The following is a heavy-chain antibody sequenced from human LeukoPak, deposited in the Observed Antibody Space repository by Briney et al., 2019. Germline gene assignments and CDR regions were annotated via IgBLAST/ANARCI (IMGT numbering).Heavy chain of an antibody. CDR3: ARGHQPPYYGMDV. CDR1: GYTLTELS. Sequence: ASVKVSCKVSGYTLTELSMHWVRQAPGKGLEWMGRFDPEDGETLYAQKFQGRVTITADKSTSTAYMELSSLRSEDTAVFYCARGHQPPYYGMDVWGQGTTVTVSS. V-gene: IGHV1-24*01. J-gene: IGHJ6*02. CDR2: FDPEDGET.